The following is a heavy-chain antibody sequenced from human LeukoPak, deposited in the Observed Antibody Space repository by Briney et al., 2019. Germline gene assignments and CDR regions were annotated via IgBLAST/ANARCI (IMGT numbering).Heavy chain of an antibody. CDR3: ARGVAAAPFYYYYYMDV. D-gene: IGHD6-13*01. Sequence: GASVKVSCKASGYTFTSYDINWVRQATGQGLEWMGWMNPNSGNTGYAQKFQGRGTMTRNTSISTAYMELSSLRSEDTAVYYCARGVAAAPFYYYYYMDVWGKGTTVTVSS. V-gene: IGHV1-8*01. CDR2: MNPNSGNT. CDR1: GYTFTSYD. J-gene: IGHJ6*03.